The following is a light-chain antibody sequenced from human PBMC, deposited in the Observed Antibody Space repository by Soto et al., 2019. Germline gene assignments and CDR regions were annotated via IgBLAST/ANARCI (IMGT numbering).Light chain of an antibody. CDR1: QGISSN. V-gene: IGKV1-9*01. J-gene: IGKJ5*01. CDR3: QQFNSYTIT. CDR2: AAS. Sequence: DIQLTQSPSFLSSSVGDRVTITCRASQGISSNLAWYQQKPGKAPKLLIYAASTLQSGVPSRFSGSGSGTEFTLTISGLKTEDFATYYGQQFNSYTITFGQGTRLEIK.